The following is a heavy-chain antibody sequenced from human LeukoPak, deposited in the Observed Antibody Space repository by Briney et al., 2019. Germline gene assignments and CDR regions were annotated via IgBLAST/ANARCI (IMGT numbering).Heavy chain of an antibody. CDR3: ARGEDHIDY. CDR2: IYYSGST. V-gene: IGHV4-59*01. CDR1: GGSISSYY. J-gene: IGHJ4*02. Sequence: SETLSLTCTVSGGSISSYYWSWIRQPPGKGLEWIGYIYYSGSTNYNPSLKSRGTISVDTSKNQFSLKLSSVTAADTAVYYCARGEDHIDYWGQGTLVTVSS.